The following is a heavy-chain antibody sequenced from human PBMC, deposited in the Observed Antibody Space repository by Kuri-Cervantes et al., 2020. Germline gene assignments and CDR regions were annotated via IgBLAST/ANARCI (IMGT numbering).Heavy chain of an antibody. J-gene: IGHJ4*02. CDR1: GFTFSIYK. CDR2: ISGSSSYI. CDR3: ARDIVVVPAAISVGQELVDY. Sequence: GGSLRLSCAASGFTFSIYKMSWVRQAPGKGLEWVSSISGSSSYIYYADSVKGRFTISRDNAKSSLYLQMNSLRAEDTAVYYCARDIVVVPAAISVGQELVDYWGQGTLVTVSS. V-gene: IGHV3-21*01. D-gene: IGHD2-2*02.